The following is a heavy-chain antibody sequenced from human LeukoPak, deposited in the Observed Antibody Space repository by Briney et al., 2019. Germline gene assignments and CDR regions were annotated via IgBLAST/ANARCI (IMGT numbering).Heavy chain of an antibody. D-gene: IGHD6-19*01. V-gene: IGHV3-23*01. CDR1: GFTFSSYA. CDR3: AKDRRDSSGWYYFDY. Sequence: GGSLRLSCAASGFTFSSYAMSWVRQAPGKGLNWVSGISDSGDSTYYADSVKGRFTISRDNSKNTLYLQMNSLRAEDTAVYYCAKDRRDSSGWYYFDYWGQGTLVTVSS. J-gene: IGHJ4*02. CDR2: ISDSGDST.